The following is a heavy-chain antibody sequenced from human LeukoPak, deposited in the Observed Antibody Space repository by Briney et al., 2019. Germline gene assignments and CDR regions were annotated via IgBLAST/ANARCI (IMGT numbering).Heavy chain of an antibody. D-gene: IGHD1-26*01. CDR2: IRYDGSNK. Sequence: GGSLRLSCAASGFTFSSYGMHWVRQAPGKGLEWAAFIRYDGSNKYYADSVKVRFTISRDNSKNTLYLQMNSLRAEDTAVYYCAKPYSGSYAFFFDYWGQGTLVTVS. CDR1: GFTFSSYG. V-gene: IGHV3-30*02. CDR3: AKPYSGSYAFFFDY. J-gene: IGHJ4*02.